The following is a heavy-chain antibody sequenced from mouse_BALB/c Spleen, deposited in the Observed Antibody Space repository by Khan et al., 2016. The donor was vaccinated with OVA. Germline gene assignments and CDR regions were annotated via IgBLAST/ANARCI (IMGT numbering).Heavy chain of an antibody. D-gene: IGHD2-3*01. CDR3: ARQGGIYDGPFDY. CDR1: GFTFNNYA. J-gene: IGHJ2*01. Sequence: EVELVESGGGLVKPGGSLKLSCAASGFTFNNYAMSWVRQTPEKRLEWVATVSSGGSYTYYPDSVKGRFTISRDNAKNTLYLQMSSLRSEDTARYYGARQGGIYDGPFDYWGQGTTLTVSS. V-gene: IGHV5-9-3*01. CDR2: VSSGGSYT.